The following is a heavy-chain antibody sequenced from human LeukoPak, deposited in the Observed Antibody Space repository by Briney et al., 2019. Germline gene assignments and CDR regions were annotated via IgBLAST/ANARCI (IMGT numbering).Heavy chain of an antibody. D-gene: IGHD3-22*01. CDR2: ISYDGSNK. Sequence: GRSLRLSCAASGFTFSSYGMHWVRQAPRKGLEWVAVISYDGSNKYYADSVKGRFTISRENSKNTLYLQMNRLRAEDTAVYFCVKAPDSSGYDNYFDYWGQGTQVTVSS. V-gene: IGHV3-30*18. CDR1: GFTFSSYG. CDR3: VKAPDSSGYDNYFDY. J-gene: IGHJ4*02.